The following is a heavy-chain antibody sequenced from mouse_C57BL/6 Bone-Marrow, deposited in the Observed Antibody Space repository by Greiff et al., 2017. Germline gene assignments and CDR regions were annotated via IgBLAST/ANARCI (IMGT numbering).Heavy chain of an antibody. D-gene: IGHD1-1*01. CDR3: ARDGYYYGSSYDFDY. V-gene: IGHV3-6*01. J-gene: IGHJ2*01. CDR2: ISYDGST. CDR1: GYSITSGYY. Sequence: VQLKESGPGLVKPSQSLSLTCSVTGYSITSGYYWNWIRQFPGNKLEWMGYISYDGSTNYNPSLKNRISITRDTSKNQCFLKLNSVTTEDTATYDCARDGYYYGSSYDFDYWGQGTTLTVSS.